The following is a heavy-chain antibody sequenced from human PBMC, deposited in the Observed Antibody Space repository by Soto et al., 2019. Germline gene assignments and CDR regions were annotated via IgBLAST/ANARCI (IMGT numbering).Heavy chain of an antibody. V-gene: IGHV1-2*04. J-gene: IGHJ6*02. CDR3: ARGVLGYDILTGYKTDYGMDV. CDR2: INPNSGGT. Sequence: GASVKVSCKASGYTFTGYYMHWVRQAPGQGLEWMGWINPNSGGTNYAQKFQGWVTMTRDTSISTAYMELSRLRSDDTAVYYCARGVLGYDILTGYKTDYGMDVWGQGTTVTVSS. D-gene: IGHD3-9*01. CDR1: GYTFTGYY.